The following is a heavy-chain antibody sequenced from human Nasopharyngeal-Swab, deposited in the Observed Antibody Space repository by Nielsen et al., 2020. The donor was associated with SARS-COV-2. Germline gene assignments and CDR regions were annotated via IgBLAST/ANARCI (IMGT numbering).Heavy chain of an antibody. CDR1: GFTFRNYG. CDR2: ISGSGGST. V-gene: IGHV3-23*01. CDR3: AKGGGCSSTSCYTGFDY. Sequence: GESLKISCVASGFTFRNYGMHWVRQAPGKGLEWVSAISGSGGSTYYADSVKGRFTISRDNSKNTLYLQMNSLRAEDTAVYYCAKGGGCSSTSCYTGFDYWGQGTLVTVSS. D-gene: IGHD2-2*02. J-gene: IGHJ4*02.